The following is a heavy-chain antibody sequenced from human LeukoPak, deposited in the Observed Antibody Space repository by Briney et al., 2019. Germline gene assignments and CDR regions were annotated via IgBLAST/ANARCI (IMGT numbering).Heavy chain of an antibody. V-gene: IGHV1-46*01. CDR3: ARPYCSSTSCKRGGHLFY. Sequence: ASVKVSCKACGYTFTSYYMHWVRQAPGKGLEWMGIINPSGCSTSYAQKFQGRVTMTRDTSTSTVYMGLSSLRSEDTAVYWCARPYCSSTSCKRGGHLFYWGQGTLVTVSS. CDR1: GYTFTSYY. CDR2: INPSGCST. D-gene: IGHD2-2*01. J-gene: IGHJ4*02.